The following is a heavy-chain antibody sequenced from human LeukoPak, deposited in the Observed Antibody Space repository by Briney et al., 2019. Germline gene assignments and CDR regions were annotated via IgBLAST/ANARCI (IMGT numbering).Heavy chain of an antibody. CDR1: GYMFTAYY. V-gene: IGHV1-2*02. CDR2: INPNSGGT. J-gene: IGHJ4*02. CDR3: ARLNSGNLRGILY. Sequence: GASVKVSCKAPGYMFTAYYINWVRQSPGLGLEWLGWINPNSGGTTYAQRFQGRVTMTSDTSTSTAYLELNGLRSDDTAAYFCARLNSGNLRGILYWGQGSLVTVSS. D-gene: IGHD3-10*01.